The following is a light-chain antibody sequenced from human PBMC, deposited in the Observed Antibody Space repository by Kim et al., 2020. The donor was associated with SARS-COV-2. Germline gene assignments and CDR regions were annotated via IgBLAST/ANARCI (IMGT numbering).Light chain of an antibody. CDR3: QQYGDART. CDR2: GAS. J-gene: IGKJ1*01. Sequence: IVLTQFPGTLSLSPGERATLSCRASQSVGSKYLAWYQQNPGQAPRLLIYGASSRATGIPDRFSGSGSGKDFTLTISGLEPEDFAVYYGQQYGDARTCDQGTKVDIK. CDR1: QSVGSKY. V-gene: IGKV3-20*01.